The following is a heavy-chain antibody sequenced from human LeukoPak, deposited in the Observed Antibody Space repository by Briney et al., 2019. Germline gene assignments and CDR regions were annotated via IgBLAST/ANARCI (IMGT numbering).Heavy chain of an antibody. V-gene: IGHV3-23*01. CDR3: AKTPAKYCSSTSCKYYFDY. CDR2: VSDSGGST. Sequence: PGGSLRLSCAASGFTFSNYAMSWARQAPGKGLEWVSAVSDSGGSTYYADSVKGRFTISRDNSKNTLYLQMNSLRAEDTAVYYCAKTPAKYCSSTSCKYYFDYWGQGTLVTVSS. J-gene: IGHJ4*02. D-gene: IGHD2-2*01. CDR1: GFTFSNYA.